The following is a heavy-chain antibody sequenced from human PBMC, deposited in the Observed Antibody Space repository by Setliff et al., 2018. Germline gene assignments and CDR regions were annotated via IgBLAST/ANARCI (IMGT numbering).Heavy chain of an antibody. CDR1: GGSFSGYY. Sequence: SETLSLTCAVYGGSFSGYYWSWIRQPPGKGLEWIGEINHSGSTNYNPYLKSRVTISVDTSKNQFSLKLSSVTAADTAVYYCARGKVLYDYVWGSYRYEDYYYGMDVWGQGTTVTV. D-gene: IGHD3-16*02. CDR2: INHSGST. V-gene: IGHV4-34*01. CDR3: ARGKVLYDYVWGSYRYEDYYYGMDV. J-gene: IGHJ6*02.